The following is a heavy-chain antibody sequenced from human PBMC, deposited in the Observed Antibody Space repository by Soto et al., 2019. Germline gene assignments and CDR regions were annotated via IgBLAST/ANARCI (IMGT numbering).Heavy chain of an antibody. D-gene: IGHD3-3*01. Sequence: EVQLVESGGGLVQPGGSLRLSCAASGFTFSNYSMNWVRQAHGKGLECVSYISSSSSTIYYADYVKGRFTISRDNAKNSLYLQMNSLRAEDTAVYYCAREPTIFGVVNLFDYWGQGALVTVSS. CDR3: AREPTIFGVVNLFDY. V-gene: IGHV3-48*01. CDR2: ISSSSSTI. J-gene: IGHJ4*02. CDR1: GFTFSNYS.